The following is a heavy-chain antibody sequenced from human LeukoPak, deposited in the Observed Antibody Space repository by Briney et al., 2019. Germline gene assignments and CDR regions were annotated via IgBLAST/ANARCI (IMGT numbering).Heavy chain of an antibody. CDR2: INSDGSST. D-gene: IGHD6-13*01. V-gene: IGHV3-74*01. CDR1: GFTFSSYW. CDR3: ARGGYSSSWYPEYYFDY. Sequence: GGSLRLSCAASGFTFSSYWMHWVRQAPGKGLVWVSRINSDGSSTSYADSVKGRFTISRDNAKNTLYLQMNSLRAEDTAVYYCARGGYSSSWYPEYYFDYWGQGTLVTVSS. J-gene: IGHJ4*02.